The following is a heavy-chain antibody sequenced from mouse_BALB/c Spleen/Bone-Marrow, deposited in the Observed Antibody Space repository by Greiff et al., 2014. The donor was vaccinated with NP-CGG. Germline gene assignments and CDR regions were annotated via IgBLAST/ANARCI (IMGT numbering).Heavy chain of an antibody. Sequence: VMLAESGPGLVAPSQSLSMTCTVSGFSLTTYDISWIRQPPGKGLEWLGVIWTGGGTNYNSAFMSRLTISKDNSKSQVFLKMNSLQTDDTAIYYCVRGYYYGSSPFDYWGQGTTLTVSS. J-gene: IGHJ2*01. D-gene: IGHD1-1*01. CDR3: VRGYYYGSSPFDY. CDR1: GFSLTTYD. CDR2: IWTGGGT. V-gene: IGHV2-9-2*01.